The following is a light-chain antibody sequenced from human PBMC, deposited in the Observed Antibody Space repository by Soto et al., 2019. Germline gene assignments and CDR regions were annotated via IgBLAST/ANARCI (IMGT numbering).Light chain of an antibody. Sequence: DIQMTQSPSSLSASVGDRVTITCQPSQSISSYLNWYQQKPGKAPNLLIYAASSLQSGVPSRFSASGSGTDFTLTISSLQPEDFATYYCQQSYGSPWTFGQGTKVEI. J-gene: IGKJ1*01. CDR2: AAS. V-gene: IGKV1-39*01. CDR3: QQSYGSPWT. CDR1: QSISSY.